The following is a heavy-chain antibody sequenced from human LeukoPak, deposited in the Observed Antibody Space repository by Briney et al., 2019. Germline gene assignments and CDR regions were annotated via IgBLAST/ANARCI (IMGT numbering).Heavy chain of an antibody. Sequence: GGSLRLSCAASGFTFSDYYMSWIRQAPGKGLEWVSYISSSGSTIYYADSVKGRFTISRDNAKNSLYLQMNSLRAEDTAVYYCARDRTTVGYGGYGGYYSYYGMDVWGQGTTVPVSS. J-gene: IGHJ6*02. V-gene: IGHV3-11*01. CDR2: ISSSGSTI. CDR3: ARDRTTVGYGGYGGYYSYYGMDV. CDR1: GFTFSDYY. D-gene: IGHD4-17*01.